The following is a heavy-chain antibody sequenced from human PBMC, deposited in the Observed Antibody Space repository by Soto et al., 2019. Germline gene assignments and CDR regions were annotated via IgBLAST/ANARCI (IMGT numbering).Heavy chain of an antibody. CDR3: ARDQYSSSWQGGWFDP. D-gene: IGHD6-13*01. CDR2: IYYSGST. V-gene: IGHV4-59*01. Sequence: SETLSLTCTVSGGSISSYYWSWIRQPPGKGLEWIGYIYYSGSTNYNPSLKSRVTISVDTSKNQFSLKLSSVTAADTAVYYCARDQYSSSWQGGWFDPWGQGTLVTVSS. J-gene: IGHJ5*02. CDR1: GGSISSYY.